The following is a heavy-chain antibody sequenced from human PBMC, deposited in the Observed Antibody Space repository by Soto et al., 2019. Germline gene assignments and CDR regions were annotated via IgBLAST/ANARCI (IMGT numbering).Heavy chain of an antibody. CDR2: IYYSGST. D-gene: IGHD3-22*01. V-gene: IGHV4-59*01. J-gene: IGHJ5*02. Sequence: SETLSLTCTVSGGSISSYYWSLIRQPPGKGLECIWYIYYSGSTNYNPSLKSRVTISVDTSKNQFSLKLSSVTAADTAVYYCAAGDSYYYDSSGYYRSWFDPWGQGTLVTVSS. CDR3: AAGDSYYYDSSGYYRSWFDP. CDR1: GGSISSYY.